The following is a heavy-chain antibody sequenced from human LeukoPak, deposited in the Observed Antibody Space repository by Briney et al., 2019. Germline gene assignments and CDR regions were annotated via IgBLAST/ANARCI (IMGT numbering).Heavy chain of an antibody. Sequence: ASVKVSCKASGYTFTGHYMQWVRQAPGQGLEWMGWISPNSGDTLHAQTFQGRVTMARDTSINTAYMELSNLRSDDTAVYYCARARQGAGTYAFDIWGQGTMVTVSS. D-gene: IGHD6-13*01. V-gene: IGHV1-2*02. CDR3: ARARQGAGTYAFDI. J-gene: IGHJ3*02. CDR1: GYTFTGHY. CDR2: ISPNSGDT.